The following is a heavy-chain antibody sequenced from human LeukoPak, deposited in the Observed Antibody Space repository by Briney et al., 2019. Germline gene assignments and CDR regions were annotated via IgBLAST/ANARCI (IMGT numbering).Heavy chain of an antibody. J-gene: IGHJ5*02. CDR3: ARVSYGDFDP. CDR2: ISSSSSTI. D-gene: IGHD5-18*01. CDR1: GFTFSSYS. Sequence: GGSLRLSCAASGFTFSSYSMNWVRQAPGKGLEWVSYISSSSSTIYYADSVKGRFTISRDNAKNSPYLQMNSLRAEDTAVYYCARVSYGDFDPWGQGTLVTVSS. V-gene: IGHV3-48*01.